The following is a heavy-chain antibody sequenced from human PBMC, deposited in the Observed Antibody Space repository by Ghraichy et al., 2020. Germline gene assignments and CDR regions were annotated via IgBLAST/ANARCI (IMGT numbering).Heavy chain of an antibody. CDR2: INPNSGGT. J-gene: IGHJ5*02. V-gene: IGHV1-2*02. CDR3: ARGKIEGSGSPHWFDP. CDR1: GYTFTGYY. D-gene: IGHD3-10*01. Sequence: VKVSCKASGYTFTGYYMHWVRQAPGQGLEWMGWINPNSGGTNYAQKFQGRVTMTRDTSISTAYMELSRLRSDDTAVYYCARGKIEGSGSPHWFDPWGQGTLVTVSS.